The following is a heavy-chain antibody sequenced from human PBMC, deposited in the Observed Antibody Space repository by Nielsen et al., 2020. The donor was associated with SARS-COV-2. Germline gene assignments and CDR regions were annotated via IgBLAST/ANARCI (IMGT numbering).Heavy chain of an antibody. V-gene: IGHV4-31*03. Sequence: LRLSCTVSGGSISSGGYYWSWIRQHPGKGLEWIGYIYYSGSTNYNPSLKSRVTISVDKSKNQFSLKLSSVTAADTAVYYCAREDLDDYGDPNWFDPWGQGTLVTVSS. D-gene: IGHD4-17*01. J-gene: IGHJ5*02. CDR1: GGSISSGGYY. CDR2: IYYSGST. CDR3: AREDLDDYGDPNWFDP.